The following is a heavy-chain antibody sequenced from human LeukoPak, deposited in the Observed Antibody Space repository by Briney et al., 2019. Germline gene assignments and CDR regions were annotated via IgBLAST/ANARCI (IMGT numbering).Heavy chain of an antibody. D-gene: IGHD6-19*01. CDR2: MNPKSGNT. J-gene: IGHJ6*03. V-gene: IGHV1-8*03. CDR3: ARRAVDNSYYYYMDV. CDR1: GYTFTSYD. Sequence: ASVKASCKASGYTFTSYDINWVRQVTGQGLEWMGWMNPKSGNTGYAQKFQGRVTITRNTSISTAYMEVSSLRYEDTAVYYCARRAVDNSYYYYMDVWGKGTTVTVSS.